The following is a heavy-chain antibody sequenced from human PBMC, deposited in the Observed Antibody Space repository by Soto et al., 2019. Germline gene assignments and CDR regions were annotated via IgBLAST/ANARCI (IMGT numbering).Heavy chain of an antibody. Sequence: PGGSLRLSCAASGFTFSSYAMSWVRQAPGKGLEWVSAISGSGGSTYYADSVKGRFTISRDNSKNTLYLQMNSLRAEDTAVYYCAKGGGYYDSSGYYQGFFDYWGQGTLVTVSS. J-gene: IGHJ4*02. CDR2: ISGSGGST. V-gene: IGHV3-23*01. CDR3: AKGGGYYDSSGYYQGFFDY. D-gene: IGHD3-22*01. CDR1: GFTFSSYA.